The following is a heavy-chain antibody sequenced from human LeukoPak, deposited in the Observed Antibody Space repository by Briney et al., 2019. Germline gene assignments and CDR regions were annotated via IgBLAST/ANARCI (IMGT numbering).Heavy chain of an antibody. CDR1: GLTLSDYG. V-gene: IGHV3-23*01. D-gene: IGHD3-10*01. Sequence: GGSLRLSCVVSGLTLSDYGMSWVRQAPGKGLEWVSGISERGGSTNYADSVKGRFIISGDTSKNTVYLQMNSLRVEDTAVYFCAKRGIVIRAVIIIGFHKEAYYFDYWGQGILVTVSS. CDR3: AKRGIVIRAVIIIGFHKEAYYFDY. J-gene: IGHJ4*02. CDR2: ISERGGST.